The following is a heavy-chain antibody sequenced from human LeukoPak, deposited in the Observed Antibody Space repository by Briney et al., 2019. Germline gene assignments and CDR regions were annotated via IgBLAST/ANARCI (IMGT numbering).Heavy chain of an antibody. CDR3: ARSPYYDFWSGYYLDY. D-gene: IGHD3-3*01. CDR2: ISYDGSNK. CDR1: GFTFGSYA. V-gene: IGHV3-30-3*01. Sequence: GGSLRLSCAASGFTFGSYAMHWVRQAPGKGLEWVAVISYDGSNKYYADSVKGRFTISRDDSKNTLYLQMNSLRAEDTAVYYCARSPYYDFWSGYYLDYWGQGTLVTVSS. J-gene: IGHJ4*02.